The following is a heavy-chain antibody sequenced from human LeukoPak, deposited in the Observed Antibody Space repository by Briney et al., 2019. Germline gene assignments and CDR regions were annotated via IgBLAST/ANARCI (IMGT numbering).Heavy chain of an antibody. V-gene: IGHV3-66*01. CDR2: FSGDATT. D-gene: IGHD1-14*01. J-gene: IGHJ6*02. CDR3: ARDVPPYLTSPWGLDV. CDR1: GFTVSGNY. Sequence: GGSLRLSCAASGFTVSGNYISWVRQAPGKGLEWVSLFSGDATTYYADPVKGRFTISRDNSKNTVYLQMNSLRPEDTAVYYCARDVPPYLTSPWGLDVWGQGTTVTVSS.